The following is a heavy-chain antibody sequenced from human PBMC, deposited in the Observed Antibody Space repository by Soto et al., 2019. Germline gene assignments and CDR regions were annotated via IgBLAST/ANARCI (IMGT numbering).Heavy chain of an antibody. Sequence: SETLSLTCTVSGGSISTYYWNWIRQPPGKGLEWIGYIYYSGSTNYNPSLKSRVTISVDTSKNQFSLKLSSVTAADTAVYYCARDLGGQYYYDSSGHDAFDIWGQGTMVTVSS. V-gene: IGHV4-59*12. J-gene: IGHJ3*02. D-gene: IGHD3-22*01. CDR1: GGSISTYY. CDR3: ARDLGGQYYYDSSGHDAFDI. CDR2: IYYSGST.